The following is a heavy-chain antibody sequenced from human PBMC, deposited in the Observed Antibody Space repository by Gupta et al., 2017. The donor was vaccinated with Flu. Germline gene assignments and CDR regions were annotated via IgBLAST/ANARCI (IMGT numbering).Heavy chain of an antibody. CDR2: WSDGHNK. Sequence: WSDGHNKYYADSVKGRFTFSRDNSQSTLNLEMHSLRVEDTAMYYCVRERGPFDGFDVWGQGTMVTVSS. V-gene: IGHV3-33*01. J-gene: IGHJ3*01. D-gene: IGHD3-10*01. CDR3: VRERGPFDGFDV.